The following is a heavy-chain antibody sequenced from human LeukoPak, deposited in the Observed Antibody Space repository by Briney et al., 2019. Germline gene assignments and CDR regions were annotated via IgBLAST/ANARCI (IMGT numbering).Heavy chain of an antibody. Sequence: PGGSLTLSCAASGFTFNSYSMNRLPQAPGKGLEWVSSIISSSSDIYYADSVKGRFTISRDNAKNSLYLQMNSLSAEDTAVYYCARDGYSSSWRQGWFDPWDQGTLVSVSS. J-gene: IGHJ5*02. CDR1: GFTFNSYS. CDR2: IISSSSDI. D-gene: IGHD6-13*01. V-gene: IGHV3-21*01. CDR3: ARDGYSSSWRQGWFDP.